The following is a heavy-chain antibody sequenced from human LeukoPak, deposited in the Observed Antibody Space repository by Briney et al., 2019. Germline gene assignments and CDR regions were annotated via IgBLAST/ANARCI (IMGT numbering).Heavy chain of an antibody. CDR3: ARRWSYGRRYRAYDF. D-gene: IGHD3-16*01. J-gene: IGHJ3*01. Sequence: SETLSLTCAVSGYSISSGYYWAWIRQPPGKGLEWIGNIYHTGATLYNPSLKSRLIISVDTSKDQFSLKVNSVTAADTAVYYCARRWSYGRRYRAYDFWGQGTMVPVSS. CDR2: IYHTGAT. V-gene: IGHV4-38-2*01. CDR1: GYSISSGYY.